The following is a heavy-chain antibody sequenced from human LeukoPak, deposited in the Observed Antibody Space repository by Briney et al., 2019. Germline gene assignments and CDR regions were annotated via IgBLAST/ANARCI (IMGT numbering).Heavy chain of an antibody. CDR1: GFTFSDYY. V-gene: IGHV3-11*01. Sequence: GGSLRLSCAASGFTFSDYYMSWLRQAPGKGLEWVSYISSSGSTIYYADSVKGRFTISRDNAKNSLYLQMNSLRAEDTAVYYCTRYPEGGYKGFDYWGQGTLVTVSS. CDR3: TRYPEGGYKGFDY. D-gene: IGHD5-24*01. J-gene: IGHJ4*02. CDR2: ISSSGSTI.